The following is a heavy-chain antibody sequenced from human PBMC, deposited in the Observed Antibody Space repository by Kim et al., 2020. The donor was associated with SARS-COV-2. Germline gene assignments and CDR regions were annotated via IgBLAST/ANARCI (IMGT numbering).Heavy chain of an antibody. D-gene: IGHD3-3*01. V-gene: IGHV1-18*01. CDR3: ARGSRDFARNWFDR. Sequence: AQKLQGRVTMTTDTSTSTAYMELRSLRSDDTAVYYCARGSRDFARNWFDRWGQGTLVTVSS. J-gene: IGHJ5*02.